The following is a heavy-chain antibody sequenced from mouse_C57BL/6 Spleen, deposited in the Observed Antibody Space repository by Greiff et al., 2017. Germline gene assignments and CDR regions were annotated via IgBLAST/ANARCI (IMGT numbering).Heavy chain of an antibody. Sequence: EVMLVESGGGLVKPGGSLKLSCAASGFTFSDYGMHWVRQAPEKGLEWVAYISSGSSTIYYADTVKGRVTISRDNAKNTLFLQMTSLRSEDTAMYYCATYNINPFDYWGQGTTLTVSS. V-gene: IGHV5-17*01. CDR1: GFTFSDYG. D-gene: IGHD2-5*01. CDR3: ATYNINPFDY. J-gene: IGHJ2*01. CDR2: ISSGSSTI.